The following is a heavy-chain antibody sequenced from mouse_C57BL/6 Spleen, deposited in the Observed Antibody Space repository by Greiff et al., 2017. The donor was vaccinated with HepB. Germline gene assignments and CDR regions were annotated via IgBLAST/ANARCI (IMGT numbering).Heavy chain of an antibody. CDR2: INPNNGGT. V-gene: IGHV1-26*01. CDR1: GYTFTDYY. Sequence: EVQLQQSGPELVKPGASVKISCKASGYTFTDYYMNWVKQSHGKSLEWIGDINPNNGGTSYNQKFKGKATLTVDKSSSTAYMELRSLTSEDSAVYDCAWGFDYWGQGTTLTVSS. CDR3: AWGFDY. J-gene: IGHJ2*01.